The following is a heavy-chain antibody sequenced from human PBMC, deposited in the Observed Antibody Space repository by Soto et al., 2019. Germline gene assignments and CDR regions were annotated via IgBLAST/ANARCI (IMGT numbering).Heavy chain of an antibody. CDR3: AREYSSSSGDYYGMDV. D-gene: IGHD6-6*01. J-gene: IGHJ6*02. V-gene: IGHV1-69*12. CDR2: IIPIFGTA. CDR1: GGTFSSYA. Sequence: QVQLVQSGAEVKKPGSSVKVSCKASGGTFSSYAISWVRQAPGHGLEWMGGIIPIFGTANYAQKFQGRVTITADESTSTAYMERSSLRSEDTAVYYCAREYSSSSGDYYGMDVWGRGTTVTVSS.